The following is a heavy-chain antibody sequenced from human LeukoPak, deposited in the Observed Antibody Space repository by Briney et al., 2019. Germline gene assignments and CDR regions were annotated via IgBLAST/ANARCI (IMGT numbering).Heavy chain of an antibody. CDR3: TGYYDSSGYYIVDY. V-gene: IGHV3-49*04. CDR1: GFTFGDYA. Sequence: GGSLRLSCTASGFTFGDYAMSWVRQAPGKGPEWVGFIRSKAYGGTTEYAASVKGRFTIPRDDSKSIAYLQMNSLKTEDTAVYYCTGYYDSSGYYIVDYWGQGTLVTVSS. J-gene: IGHJ4*02. CDR2: IRSKAYGGTT. D-gene: IGHD3-22*01.